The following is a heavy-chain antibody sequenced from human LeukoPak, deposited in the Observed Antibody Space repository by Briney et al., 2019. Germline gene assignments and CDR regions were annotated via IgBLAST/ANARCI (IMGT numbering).Heavy chain of an antibody. CDR1: GGSFSGYY. CDR2: INHSGST. J-gene: IGHJ4*02. D-gene: IGHD3-3*01. V-gene: IGHV4-34*01. CDR3: ARGAWSGYIDY. Sequence: PSKTLSLTCAVYGGSFSGYYWSWIRQPPGKGLEWIGEINHSGSTNYNPSLKSRVTISVDTSKNQFSPKLSSVTAADTAVYYCARGAWSGYIDYWGQGTLVTVSS.